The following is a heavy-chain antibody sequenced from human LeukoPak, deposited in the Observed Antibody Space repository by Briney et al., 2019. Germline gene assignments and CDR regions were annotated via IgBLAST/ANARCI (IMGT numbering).Heavy chain of an antibody. Sequence: SETLSLTCTVSGYSISSGYYWGWIRQPPGKGLEWIGSIYHSGSTYYNPSLKSRVTISVDTSKNQFSLKLSSVTAADTAVYYCARYIREMATIYIDYWGQGTLVTVSS. D-gene: IGHD5-24*01. CDR2: IYHSGST. J-gene: IGHJ4*02. CDR1: GYSISSGYY. V-gene: IGHV4-38-2*02. CDR3: ARYIREMATIYIDY.